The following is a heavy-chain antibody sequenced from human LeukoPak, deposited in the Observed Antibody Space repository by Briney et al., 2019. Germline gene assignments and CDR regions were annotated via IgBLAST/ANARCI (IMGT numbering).Heavy chain of an antibody. CDR3: AKDWGSSVTTIFDY. J-gene: IGHJ4*02. CDR2: ISGSGGST. CDR1: GFTLSLYA. V-gene: IGHV3-23*01. D-gene: IGHD4-17*01. Sequence: GRSLRLSCAASGFTLSLYAIHWVRQAPGKGLEWVSAISGSGGSTYYADSVKGRFTISRDNSKNTLYLQMNSLRAEDTAVYYCAKDWGSSVTTIFDYWGQGTLVTVSS.